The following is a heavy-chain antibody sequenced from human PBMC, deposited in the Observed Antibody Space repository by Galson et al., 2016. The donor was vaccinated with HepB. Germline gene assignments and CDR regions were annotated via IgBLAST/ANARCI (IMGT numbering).Heavy chain of an antibody. V-gene: IGHV4-61*02. Sequence: GSISSGSYYWSWIRQPAGKGLEWIGRINSGGSTNYDPSLKSRVTISIDTSKSQFYLNLNSVTAADTAVYYCARKYSSGGLDYFDYWGQGTLVTVSS. CDR2: INSGGST. CDR3: ARKYSSGGLDYFDY. D-gene: IGHD6-19*01. CDR1: GSISSGSYY. J-gene: IGHJ4*02.